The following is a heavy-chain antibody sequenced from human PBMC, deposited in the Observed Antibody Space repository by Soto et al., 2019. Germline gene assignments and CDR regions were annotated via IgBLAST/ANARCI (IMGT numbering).Heavy chain of an antibody. D-gene: IGHD4-17*01. V-gene: IGHV1-69*01. CDR3: AREVGYGDFSAALLD. Sequence: VQLMQSGADVKQPGSSVKVSCKASGGRFSSHSINWVRQAPGQGLEWMGGIITLFGTANYAQNFQGRVTITADQSTSTAYMELNSLRSDDTAVYYCAREVGYGDFSAALLDWGQGTLVTVSS. J-gene: IGHJ4*02. CDR2: IITLFGTA. CDR1: GGRFSSHS.